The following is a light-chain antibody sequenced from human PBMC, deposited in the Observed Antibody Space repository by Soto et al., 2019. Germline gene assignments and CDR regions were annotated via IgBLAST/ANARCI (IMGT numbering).Light chain of an antibody. CDR2: LNRDGSH. V-gene: IGLV4-69*01. J-gene: IGLJ2*01. CDR3: QTWGTGIVI. CDR1: SGHSNYA. Sequence: QLVLTQSPSASASLGASVKLTCTLSSGHSNYAIAWHQQQPEKGPRYLMTLNRDGSHSKGDGIPNRFSGSSSGAERYLTISRLQSEDEADYYCQTWGTGIVIFGGGTKLTVL.